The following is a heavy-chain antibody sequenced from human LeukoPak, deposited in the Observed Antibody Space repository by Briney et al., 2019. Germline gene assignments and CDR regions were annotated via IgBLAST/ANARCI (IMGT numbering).Heavy chain of an antibody. V-gene: IGHV1-2*02. CDR1: GYTFTGYY. CDR3: ARGRMGYGHSDY. Sequence: ASVKVSCKSTGYTFTGYYMNWVRQAPGQGLEWMGWINPNSGGTNYAQKFQGRVTMTRDTSISTAYMELSRLRSDDTAVYYCARGRMGYGHSDYWGQGTLVTVSS. CDR2: INPNSGGT. D-gene: IGHD4-17*01. J-gene: IGHJ4*02.